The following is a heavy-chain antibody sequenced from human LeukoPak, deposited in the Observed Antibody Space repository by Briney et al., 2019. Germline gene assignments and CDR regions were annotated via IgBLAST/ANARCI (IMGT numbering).Heavy chain of an antibody. CDR3: ASPSGIAAAGASWEIDY. D-gene: IGHD6-13*01. V-gene: IGHV5-51*01. CDR1: GYSFTSYW. Sequence: GESLKISCKGSGYSFTSYWIGWVRQMPGKGLEWMGIIYPGDSDTRYSPSFQGQVTISADKSISTAYLQWSSLRSEDTAVYYCASPSGIAAAGASWEIDYWGQGTLVTVPS. CDR2: IYPGDSDT. J-gene: IGHJ4*02.